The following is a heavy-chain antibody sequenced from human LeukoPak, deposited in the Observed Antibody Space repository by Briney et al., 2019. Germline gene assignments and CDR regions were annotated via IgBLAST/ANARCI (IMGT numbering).Heavy chain of an antibody. CDR2: INHSGSI. D-gene: IGHD3-10*01. CDR1: GGSFSGYY. V-gene: IGHV4-34*01. CDR3: ASVRRGFGESSKYYSYYYMRV. J-gene: IGHJ6*03. Sequence: SETLSLTCAVYGGSFSGYYWSWIRQPPGKGLEWIGEINHSGSINYSPSLKSRVTISVDTSNNQFSLKLSAVAAADTAVYYCASVRRGFGESSKYYSYYYMRVWGNGTTVTIAS.